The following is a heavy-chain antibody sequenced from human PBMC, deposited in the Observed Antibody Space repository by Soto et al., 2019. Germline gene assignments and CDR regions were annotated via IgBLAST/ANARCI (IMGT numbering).Heavy chain of an antibody. D-gene: IGHD3-16*01. CDR3: AMVDVYVTPSPQDV. CDR2: INTYNGNT. J-gene: IGHJ6*02. CDR1: GYTFTRYG. Sequence: QVQLVQSGAEVKNPGASVKVSCKASGYTFTRYGIGWARQAPGQGLEWMGWINTYNGNTNYAPNVQGRVTLTTATSQSTAYMELRSLRSNDTAIYYCAMVDVYVTPSPQDVWGQGTTVIVSS. V-gene: IGHV1-18*01.